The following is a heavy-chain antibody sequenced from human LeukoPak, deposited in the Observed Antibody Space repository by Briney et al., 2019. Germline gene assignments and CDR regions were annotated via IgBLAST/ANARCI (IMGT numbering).Heavy chain of an antibody. Sequence: ASVKVSCKASGYTFTGYYMHWVRQAPGQGLEWMGWINPNSGGTNYAQKFQGRVTMTRDTSISTAYMELSRLRSDDTAVYYCARDHNYDISTGYYGTWGQGTLVTVSS. CDR1: GYTFTGYY. J-gene: IGHJ5*02. CDR3: ARDHNYDISTGYYGT. V-gene: IGHV1-2*02. CDR2: INPNSGGT. D-gene: IGHD3-9*01.